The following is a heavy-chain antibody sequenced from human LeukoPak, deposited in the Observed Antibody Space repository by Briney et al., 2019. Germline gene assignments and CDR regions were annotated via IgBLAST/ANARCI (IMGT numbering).Heavy chain of an antibody. D-gene: IGHD5-12*01. CDR3: VRHEDLVAIPLGLGAFDL. J-gene: IGHJ3*01. V-gene: IGHV4-59*08. Sequence: SETLSLTCTVSGASISSCYWSWIRQIPEKGLEWIGYMSNTAVTGYNPSLESRVSISRDTSKNQFSLTLTSVTAADTAVYYCVRHEDLVAIPLGLGAFDLWGQGTLVTVSS. CDR1: GASISSCY. CDR2: MSNTAVT.